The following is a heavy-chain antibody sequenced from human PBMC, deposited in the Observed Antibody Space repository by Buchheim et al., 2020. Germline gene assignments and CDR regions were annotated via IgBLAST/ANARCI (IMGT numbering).Heavy chain of an antibody. J-gene: IGHJ3*01. CDR3: AREKTSGYYQHHAFDL. V-gene: IGHV4-4*07. Sequence: QVQLQESGPGLVKPSETLSLTCNVSGDSMNNHYWSWIRQPAGRGLEWIGDVYNTGSTSTHPSLASRVSVSIDTSKNHLSLRLSSVTAADTGAYYCAREKTSGYYQHHAFDLWGQGT. CDR1: GDSMNNHY. D-gene: IGHD3-22*01. CDR2: VYNTGST.